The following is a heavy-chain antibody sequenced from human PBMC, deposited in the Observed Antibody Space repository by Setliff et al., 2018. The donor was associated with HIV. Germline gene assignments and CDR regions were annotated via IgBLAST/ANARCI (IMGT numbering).Heavy chain of an antibody. CDR3: ANSYFDWLPFDY. Sequence: PGGSLRLSCAASGLTFSSSAMNWVRQAPGKGLEWVSAVHSSGGRTYYADSVRGRFTISRDNSKNTLYLQMNSLRAEDTAVYYCANSYFDWLPFDYWGQGTLVTVSS. D-gene: IGHD3-9*01. CDR2: VHSSGGRT. CDR1: GLTFSSSA. V-gene: IGHV3-23*01. J-gene: IGHJ4*02.